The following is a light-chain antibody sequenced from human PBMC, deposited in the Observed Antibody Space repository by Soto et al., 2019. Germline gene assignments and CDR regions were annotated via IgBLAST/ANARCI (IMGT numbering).Light chain of an antibody. J-gene: IGKJ2*01. CDR1: QSVSSL. CDR2: DTS. V-gene: IGKV3-15*01. Sequence: STSTQSGSHGKRATSSCRASQSVSSLLAWYQQNPRQAPRLLIYDTSTRATGIPARFSGSGYGTDFTLTICSLQSEDFAIYYGEQYNIWPYTFGQGTKVDIK. CDR3: EQYNIWPYT.